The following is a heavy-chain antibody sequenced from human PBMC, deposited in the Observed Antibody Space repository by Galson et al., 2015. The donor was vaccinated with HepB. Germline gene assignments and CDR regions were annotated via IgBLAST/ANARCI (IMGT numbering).Heavy chain of an antibody. J-gene: IGHJ4*02. CDR1: GFTFSSYS. V-gene: IGHV3-21*01. CDR2: ISSSSSYI. CDR3: AREGGTVVTPHDY. D-gene: IGHD4-23*01. Sequence: SLRLSCAASGFTFSSYSMNWVRQAPGKGLEWVSSISSSSSYIYYADSVKGRFTISRDNAKNSLYLQMNSLRAEDTAVYYCAREGGTVVTPHDYWGQGTLVTVSS.